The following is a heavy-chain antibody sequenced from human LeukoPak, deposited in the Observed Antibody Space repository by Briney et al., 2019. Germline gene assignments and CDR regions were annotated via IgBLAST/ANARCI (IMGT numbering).Heavy chain of an antibody. V-gene: IGHV4-59*01. CDR1: GDSLNTYY. CDR2: VASSGTS. Sequence: SETLSLTFTVSGDSLNTYYWTWIRQTPGKELEWIGFVASSGTSNYNPSLKRRVSISIDTSKNQFSLALTSVTPADTAVYYCARVVRGVVTSNWFDPWGQGTLVSVSS. CDR3: ARVVRGVVTSNWFDP. D-gene: IGHD2-21*02. J-gene: IGHJ5*02.